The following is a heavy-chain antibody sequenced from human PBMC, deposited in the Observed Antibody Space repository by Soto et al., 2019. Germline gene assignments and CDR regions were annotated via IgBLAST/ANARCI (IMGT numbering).Heavy chain of an antibody. CDR2: IYWDDDK. D-gene: IGHD3-16*01. CDR1: GFSLTTSRVG. CDR3: AHIMITFGGVSALDAFDF. J-gene: IGHJ3*01. V-gene: IGHV2-5*02. Sequence: GPTLVNPTQTLTLTCSFSGFSLTTSRVGVGWIRQPPGGALEWLAIIYWDDDKRYSPSLQSRLAITKDTSKNQVVLTMTNLDPVDTGTYYCAHIMITFGGVSALDAFDFWGPGTMVTVSS.